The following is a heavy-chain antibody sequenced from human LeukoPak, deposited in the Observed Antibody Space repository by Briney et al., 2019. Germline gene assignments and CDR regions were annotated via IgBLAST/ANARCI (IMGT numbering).Heavy chain of an antibody. D-gene: IGHD1-26*01. CDR3: AKDVGKWESLHFFDY. V-gene: IGHV3-23*01. CDR1: GFTFSSYA. Sequence: GGSLRLSCAASGFTFSSYAMSWVRQAPGKGLEWISGISGSGASTYYADSVKGRFTISRDDSRNTLYLQMNSLRGDDTAVYYCAKDVGKWESLHFFDYWGQGTLVTVSS. J-gene: IGHJ4*02. CDR2: ISGSGAST.